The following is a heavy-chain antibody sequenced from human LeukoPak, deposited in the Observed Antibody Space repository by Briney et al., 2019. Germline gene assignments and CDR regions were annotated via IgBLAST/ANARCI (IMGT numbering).Heavy chain of an antibody. J-gene: IGHJ4*02. CDR2: INRNGGST. CDR3: ARGFRNGPFDC. V-gene: IGHV3-20*04. CDR1: GFTFDDYG. D-gene: IGHD2-8*01. Sequence: RPGGSLRLSCEASGFTFDDYGMSWVRQPPGKGLEWVSGINRNGGSTDYADSVKGRFTISRDNAKNSHFLQMNSLRVEDAALYYCARGFRNGPFDCWGQETLVTVSS.